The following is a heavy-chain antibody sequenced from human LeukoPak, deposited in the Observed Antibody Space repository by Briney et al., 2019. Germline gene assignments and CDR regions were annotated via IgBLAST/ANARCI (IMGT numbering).Heavy chain of an antibody. CDR3: ARMPDDYWSGYSRPFDY. Sequence: SETLSLTCTVSGGSISSRGYYWGWIRQPPGTGLEWLGNIYYSGSTYYNPSLRSRVTISEDTSKNQFSLKLSSVTAADTAVYYCARMPDDYWSGYSRPFDYWGQGTLVTVSS. V-gene: IGHV4-39*07. CDR1: GGSISSRGYY. J-gene: IGHJ4*02. D-gene: IGHD3-3*01. CDR2: IYYSGST.